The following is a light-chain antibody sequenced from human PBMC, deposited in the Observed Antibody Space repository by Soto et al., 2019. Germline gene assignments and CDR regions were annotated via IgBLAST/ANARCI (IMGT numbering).Light chain of an antibody. Sequence: DIQMTQSPPTLSASVGDSVTITCRASQRISAWLAWYQQRPEKAPKLLIYDASSLQSGVPSRFSGSGSGTEFTLTISSLQSDDFATYYCQQYNVYPYTFGQGTKLEIK. CDR2: DAS. J-gene: IGKJ2*01. V-gene: IGKV1-5*01. CDR1: QRISAW. CDR3: QQYNVYPYT.